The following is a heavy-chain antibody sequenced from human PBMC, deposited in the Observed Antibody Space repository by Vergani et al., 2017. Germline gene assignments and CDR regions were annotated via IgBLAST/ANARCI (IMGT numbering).Heavy chain of an antibody. D-gene: IGHD2-2*01. CDR2: IYYSGST. J-gene: IGHJ3*02. Sequence: QVQLQESGPGLVKPSETLSLTCTVSGGSISSYYWSWIRQPPGKGLEWIGYIYYSGSTNYNPSLKSRVTISVDTSKNQFSLKLSSVTAADTAVYYWASHIVVVPAAYWADAFDIWGQGTMVTVSS. V-gene: IGHV4-59*01. CDR3: ASHIVVVPAAYWADAFDI. CDR1: GGSISSYY.